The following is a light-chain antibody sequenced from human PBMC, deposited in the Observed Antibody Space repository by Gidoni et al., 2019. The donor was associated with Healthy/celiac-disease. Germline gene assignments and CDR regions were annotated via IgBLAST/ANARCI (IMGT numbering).Light chain of an antibody. CDR2: GAS. J-gene: IGKJ4*01. CDR3: QQYNNWPPA. V-gene: IGKV3-15*01. Sequence: EIVMTPSPATLSVSPGERATLSCRASQSVSSNLAWYQQKPGQAPRLLIYGASPRATGIPARFSGSGSGTEFTLTISSLQSEDFAVYYCQQYNNWPPAFGGGTKVEIK. CDR1: QSVSSN.